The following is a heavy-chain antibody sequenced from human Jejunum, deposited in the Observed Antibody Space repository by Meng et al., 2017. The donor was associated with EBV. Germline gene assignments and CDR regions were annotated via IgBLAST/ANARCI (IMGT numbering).Heavy chain of an antibody. CDR1: GYTFTSYD. CDR3: ARGRVWGSYQDY. V-gene: IGHV1-8*01. D-gene: IGHD3-16*02. J-gene: IGHJ4*02. CDR2: MNPNSGNT. Sequence: VQRVRSGLGGRNPGASVKFSCTASGYTFTSYDINWVRQATGQGLEWMGWMNPNSGNTGYAQKFQGRVTMTRNTSISTAYMELSSLRSEDTAVYYCARGRVWGSYQDYWGQGTLVTVSS.